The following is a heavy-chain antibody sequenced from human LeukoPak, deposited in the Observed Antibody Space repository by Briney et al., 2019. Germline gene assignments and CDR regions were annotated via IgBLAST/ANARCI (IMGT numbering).Heavy chain of an antibody. Sequence: PGGSLRLSCAASGFTVSSNYMSWVRQAPGKGLEWVANIKQDGSEKYYVDSVKGRFTISRDNAKNSLYLQMNSLRAEDTAVYYCARDLTMVRGLTYYGMDVWGKGTTVTVSS. V-gene: IGHV3-7*03. J-gene: IGHJ6*04. CDR3: ARDLTMVRGLTYYGMDV. D-gene: IGHD3-10*01. CDR1: GFTVSSNY. CDR2: IKQDGSEK.